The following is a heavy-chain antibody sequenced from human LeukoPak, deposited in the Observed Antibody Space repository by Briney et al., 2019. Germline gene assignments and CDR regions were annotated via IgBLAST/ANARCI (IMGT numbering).Heavy chain of an antibody. V-gene: IGHV1-69*05. CDR2: IIPIFGTA. CDR3: AREYYGSGSYFDY. Sequence: GASVKVSCKASGGTFSSYAISWVRQAPGQGLKWMGRIIPIFGTANYAQKFQGRVTITTDESTSTAYMELSSLRSEDTAVYYCAREYYGSGSYFDYWGQGTLVTVSS. CDR1: GGTFSSYA. J-gene: IGHJ4*02. D-gene: IGHD3-10*01.